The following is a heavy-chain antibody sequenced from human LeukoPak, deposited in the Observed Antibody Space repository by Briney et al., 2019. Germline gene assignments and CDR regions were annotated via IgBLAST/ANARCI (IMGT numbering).Heavy chain of an antibody. J-gene: IGHJ4*02. CDR3: ARATDSNGWLFDY. V-gene: IGHV4-59*01. CDR1: GGSIGTYY. D-gene: IGHD6-19*01. Sequence: PSETLSLTCSVSGGSIGTYYWSWIRQPPGKGLEWIGYINYSGSTNYNPSLKSRVTISVDTSRNQFSLKLTSVTAADTAVYYCARATDSNGWLFDYWGQGTLVTVSS. CDR2: INYSGST.